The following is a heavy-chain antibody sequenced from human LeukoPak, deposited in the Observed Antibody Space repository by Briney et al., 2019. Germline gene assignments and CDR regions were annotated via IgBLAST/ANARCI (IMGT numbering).Heavy chain of an antibody. Sequence: PSETLSLTCTVSSRSISSSSYYWGWIRQPPGKGLEWVSYISSSSSTIYYADSVKGRFTISRDSAKKSLYLQMNSLTVEDTAVYYCARCSSWYLEYFQLWGQGTLVTVSS. J-gene: IGHJ1*01. CDR3: ARCSSWYLEYFQL. CDR2: ISSSSSTI. V-gene: IGHV3-48*01. CDR1: SRSISSSS. D-gene: IGHD6-13*01.